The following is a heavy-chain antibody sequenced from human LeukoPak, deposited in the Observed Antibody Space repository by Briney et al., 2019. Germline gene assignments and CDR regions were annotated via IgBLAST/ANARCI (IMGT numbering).Heavy chain of an antibody. Sequence: SETLSLTCTVSGGSVSSGSYYWSWIRQPPGKGLEWIGYIYYSGSTNYNPSLKSRVTISVDTSKNQFSLKLSSVTAADTAVYYCAGGRGYYDSSGYYLDYWGQGTLVTVSS. D-gene: IGHD3-22*01. CDR2: IYYSGST. CDR1: GGSVSSGSYY. CDR3: AGGRGYYDSSGYYLDY. V-gene: IGHV4-61*01. J-gene: IGHJ4*02.